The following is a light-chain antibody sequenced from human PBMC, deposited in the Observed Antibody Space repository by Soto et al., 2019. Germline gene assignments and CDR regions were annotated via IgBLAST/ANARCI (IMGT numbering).Light chain of an antibody. V-gene: IGLV1-40*01. J-gene: IGLJ7*01. CDR1: SSNIGAGYD. CDR3: QSYDSSLSGAV. CDR2: GTS. Sequence: QPVLTQPPSVSGAPGQRVTISCTGSSSNIGAGYDVPWYQQLPGTAPKLLIYGTSNRPSGVPDRFSGSKSGTSASLAITGLQAEDEADYYGQSYDSSLSGAVLGGGTQLTVL.